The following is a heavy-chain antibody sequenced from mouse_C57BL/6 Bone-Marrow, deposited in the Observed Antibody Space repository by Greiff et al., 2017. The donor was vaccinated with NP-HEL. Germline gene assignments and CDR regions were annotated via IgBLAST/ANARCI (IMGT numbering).Heavy chain of an antibody. CDR1: GFSLTSYG. V-gene: IGHV2-2*01. CDR2: IWSGGST. Sequence: QVQLKQSGPGLVQPSQSLTITCTVSGFSLTSYGVHWVRQSPGKGLEWLGVIWSGGSTDYNAAFISRLSISKDNSKSQVFFKMNSLQADDTAIYYCARKKGLTTVVDMDYWGQGTSVTVSS. J-gene: IGHJ4*01. CDR3: ARKKGLTTVVDMDY. D-gene: IGHD1-1*01.